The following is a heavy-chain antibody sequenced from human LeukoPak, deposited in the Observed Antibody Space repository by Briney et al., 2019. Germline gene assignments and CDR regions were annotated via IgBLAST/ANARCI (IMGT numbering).Heavy chain of an antibody. D-gene: IGHD3-9*01. CDR1: GFTFSSYA. Sequence: PGGSLRLSCAASGFTFSSYAKSWVRQAPGKGLEWVSGISGAGGDTSYADSVKGRFTISRDNSKNMVYLQMSSLRAEDTAVYYCAKSTGNYHYYYALDVWGQGTTVTVSS. CDR3: AKSTGNYHYYYALDV. V-gene: IGHV3-23*01. J-gene: IGHJ6*02. CDR2: ISGAGGDT.